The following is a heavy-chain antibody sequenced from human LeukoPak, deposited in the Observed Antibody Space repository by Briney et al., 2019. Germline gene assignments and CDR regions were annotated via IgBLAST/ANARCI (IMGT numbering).Heavy chain of an antibody. J-gene: IGHJ4*02. V-gene: IGHV5-10-1*01. CDR3: ARLGYCSSTSCYDFDY. CDR1: GYSFTSYW. Sequence: GESLKISCKGSGYSFTSYWISWVRQMPGKGLEWMERIDPSDSYTNYSPSFQGHVTISADKSISTAYLQWSSLKASDTAMYYCARLGYCSSTSCYDFDYRGQGTLVTVSS. D-gene: IGHD2-2*01. CDR2: IDPSDSYT.